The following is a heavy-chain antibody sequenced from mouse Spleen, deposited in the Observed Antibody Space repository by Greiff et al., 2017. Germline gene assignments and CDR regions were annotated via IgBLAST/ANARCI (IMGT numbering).Heavy chain of an antibody. J-gene: IGHJ4*01. V-gene: IGHV14-4*01. CDR3: TGAMITPMDY. D-gene: IGHD2-4*01. CDR2: IDPENGDT. CDR1: GFNIKDDY. Sequence: VHVKQSGAELVRPGASVKLSCTASGFNIKDDYMHWVKQRPEQGLEWIGWIDPENGDTEYASKFQGKATITADTSSNTAYLQLSSLTSEDTAVYYCTGAMITPMDYWGQGTSVTVSS.